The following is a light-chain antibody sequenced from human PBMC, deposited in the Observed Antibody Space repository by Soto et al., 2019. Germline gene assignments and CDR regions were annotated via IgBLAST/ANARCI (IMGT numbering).Light chain of an antibody. J-gene: IGLJ2*01. CDR1: SSDVGSYNL. CDR3: CSYAGGTSVV. Sequence: QSALTQPASVSGSPRQSITISCTGTSSDVGSYNLVSWYQQHPGKAPKLMIYEDIERPSGVSNRFSGSKSGNTASLTISGLQTEDEADYFCCSYAGGTSVVFGGGTQLTVL. CDR2: EDI. V-gene: IGLV2-23*01.